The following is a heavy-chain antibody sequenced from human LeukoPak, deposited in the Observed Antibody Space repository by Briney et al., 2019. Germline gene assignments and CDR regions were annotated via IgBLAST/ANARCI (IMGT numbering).Heavy chain of an antibody. J-gene: IGHJ6*03. CDR3: AKFGSRLRSYYYYMDV. Sequence: GGSLRLSCVASGFTFSSYAMSWVRQAPGKGLEWVSTISDSGDNTYYADSVKGRFTISRDNSKNTLYLQMNSLRAEDTAVYYCAKFGSRLRSYYYYMDVWGKGTTVTISS. CDR2: ISDSGDNT. D-gene: IGHD3-10*01. V-gene: IGHV3-23*01. CDR1: GFTFSSYA.